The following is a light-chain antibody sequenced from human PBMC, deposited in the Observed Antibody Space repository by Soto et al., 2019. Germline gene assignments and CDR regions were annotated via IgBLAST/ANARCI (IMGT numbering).Light chain of an antibody. Sequence: DIQMTQSPSTLSASVGDRVTITCRASQSISSWLAWYQQKPGKAPKLLIYDASSLESGVPSRFIGSGSGTEITLTISSLQPDDFATYDCQQYNSYAWTVGQGTKVEIK. J-gene: IGKJ1*01. V-gene: IGKV1-5*01. CDR1: QSISSW. CDR3: QQYNSYAWT. CDR2: DAS.